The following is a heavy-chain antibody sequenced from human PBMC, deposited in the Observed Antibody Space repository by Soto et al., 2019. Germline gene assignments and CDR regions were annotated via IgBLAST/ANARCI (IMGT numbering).Heavy chain of an antibody. Sequence: PGGSLRLSCAASGFTFSSYAMNWVRQAPGKGLEWVSVISGSGGTTYYAGSVKGRFTISRDNSKNTLYLQMNSLRAEDTAVYYCAKVVAAATDYWGQGTLVTVSS. CDR3: AKVVAAATDY. CDR1: GFTFSSYA. J-gene: IGHJ4*02. V-gene: IGHV3-23*01. CDR2: ISGSGGTT. D-gene: IGHD2-15*01.